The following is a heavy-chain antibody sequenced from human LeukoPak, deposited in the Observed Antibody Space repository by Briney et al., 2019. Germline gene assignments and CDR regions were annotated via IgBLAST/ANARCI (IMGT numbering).Heavy chain of an antibody. V-gene: IGHV6-1*01. CDR1: GDSVSSNTAT. CDR2: TYYRSEWYN. Sequence: SQTLSLTCAIFGDSVSSNTATWNRIRQSPSRGLEWLGRTYYRSEWYNDYAMSLRSRMVFNPDTSKNQFSLQLNSLTPEDTAVYFCARGRAVAGIPFDFWGQGILVTVSS. J-gene: IGHJ4*02. CDR3: ARGRAVAGIPFDF. D-gene: IGHD6-19*01.